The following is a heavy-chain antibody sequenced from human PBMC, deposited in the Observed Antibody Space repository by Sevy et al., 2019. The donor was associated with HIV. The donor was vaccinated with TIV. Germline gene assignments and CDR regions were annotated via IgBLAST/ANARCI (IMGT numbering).Heavy chain of an antibody. CDR3: AKNRPPGGSYFSRHAMDV. CDR1: GFTFSTYD. Sequence: GGSLGLSCAASGFTFSTYDIHWVRQAPGKGLEWVAIISYDGNYRKYADSVRGRFSMSRDNSKNTVYLQMNGLSIEDKAVYYCAKNRPPGGSYFSRHAMDVWGRGTTVTVSS. J-gene: IGHJ6*02. V-gene: IGHV3-30*18. D-gene: IGHD3-16*01. CDR2: ISYDGNYR.